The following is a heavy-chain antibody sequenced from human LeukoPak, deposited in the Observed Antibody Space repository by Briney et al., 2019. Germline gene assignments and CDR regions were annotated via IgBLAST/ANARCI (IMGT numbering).Heavy chain of an antibody. Sequence: SVKVSCKASGFTFTSSAVQWVRQPRAQRLEWIGWIVIGSGNTNYAQKFQERVTITRDMSTRTAYMELSSLRYEDTAVYYCAAGYSGSYYPSFDYWGQGTLVTVSS. CDR1: GFTFTSSA. D-gene: IGHD3-10*01. CDR2: IVIGSGNT. V-gene: IGHV1-58*01. J-gene: IGHJ4*02. CDR3: AAGYSGSYYPSFDY.